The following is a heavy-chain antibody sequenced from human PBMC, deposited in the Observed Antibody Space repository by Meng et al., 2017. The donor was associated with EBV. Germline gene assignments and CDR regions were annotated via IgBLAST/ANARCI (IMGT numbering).Heavy chain of an antibody. Sequence: QVQLVQSEAEVKKPGSSVKVSCKTSGGPFRNYAISWVRQAPRQGLEWLGGFLPTLGAPNYAQKFHGRVSITADESTSTHYMDLSSLRSEDTAVYYCASESGRGYTPDYWGQGTLVTVSS. D-gene: IGHD3-10*01. CDR3: ASESGRGYTPDY. J-gene: IGHJ4*02. CDR2: FLPTLGAP. CDR1: GGPFRNYA. V-gene: IGHV1-69*01.